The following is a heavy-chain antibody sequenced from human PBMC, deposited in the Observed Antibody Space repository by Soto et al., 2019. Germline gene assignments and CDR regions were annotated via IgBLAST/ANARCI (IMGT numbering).Heavy chain of an antibody. CDR2: TYYRSKWYN. CDR3: ASLNRNDAFDI. CDR1: GDSVSSNSAA. V-gene: IGHV6-1*01. J-gene: IGHJ3*02. Sequence: SQTLSLTCAISGDSVSSNSAAWSWIRQSPSRGLEWLGRTYYRSKWYNDYTVSVKSRIAINPDTSKNQFSLQLNSVTPEDTAVYYCASLNRNDAFDIWGQGTMVTVSS.